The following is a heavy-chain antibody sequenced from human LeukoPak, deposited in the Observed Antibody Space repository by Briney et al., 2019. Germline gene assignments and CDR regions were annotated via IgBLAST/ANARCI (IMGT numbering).Heavy chain of an antibody. CDR3: ARGAHSYGYRRTRGDWFDP. Sequence: PETLSLTCAVYGGSFSGYYWSWIRQPPGKGLEWIGEINHSGSTNYNPSLKSRVTISVDTSKNQFSLKLSSVTAADTAVYYCARGAHSYGYRRTRGDWFDPWGQGTLVTVSS. J-gene: IGHJ5*02. CDR2: INHSGST. CDR1: GGSFSGYY. V-gene: IGHV4-34*01. D-gene: IGHD5-18*01.